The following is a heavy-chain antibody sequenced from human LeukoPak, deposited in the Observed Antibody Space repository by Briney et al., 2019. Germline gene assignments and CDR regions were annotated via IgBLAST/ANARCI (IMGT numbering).Heavy chain of an antibody. V-gene: IGHV4-34*01. J-gene: IGHJ5*02. CDR2: INHSGST. CDR1: GGSFSGYY. Sequence: SETLSLTCAVYGGSFSGYYWSWIRQPPGKGLEWLGEINHSGSTNYNPSLKSRVTISVDTSKNQFSLKLSSVTAADTAVYYCARGRRFYYDSSGYYNWFDPWGQGTLVTVPS. CDR3: ARGRRFYYDSSGYYNWFDP. D-gene: IGHD3-22*01.